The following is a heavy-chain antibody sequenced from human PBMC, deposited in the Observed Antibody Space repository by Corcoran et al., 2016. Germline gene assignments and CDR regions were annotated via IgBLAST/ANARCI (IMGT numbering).Heavy chain of an antibody. Sequence: QVQLQESGPGLVKPSETLSLTCTVSGGSSSSYYWSWIRQPPGKGLEWLGYIYYSGSTNYNPSRKSRVPISVDTSKNQFSLTLSPVTAADTAVYYCARVAEDGWPTYYYCGMDVWGQGTTVTVSS. J-gene: IGHJ6*02. V-gene: IGHV4-59*12. CDR3: ARVAEDGWPTYYYCGMDV. D-gene: IGHD6-19*01. CDR1: GGSSSSYY. CDR2: IYYSGST.